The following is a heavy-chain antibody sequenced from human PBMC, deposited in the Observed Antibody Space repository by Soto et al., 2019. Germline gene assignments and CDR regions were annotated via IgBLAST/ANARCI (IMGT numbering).Heavy chain of an antibody. V-gene: IGHV3-21*01. Sequence: EVQLVESGGGLVKPGESLRLSCAASGFTFRTYSMNWVRQVPGKGLEWVSAISSDSTYIFYADSVKGRFTISRDNAKNSLYLQINIRRAEDTAVYYCARDLGVTATGPSLDYWGQGTQVTVSS. J-gene: IGHJ4*02. CDR1: GFTFRTYS. CDR3: ARDLGVTATGPSLDY. D-gene: IGHD6-25*01. CDR2: ISSDSTYI.